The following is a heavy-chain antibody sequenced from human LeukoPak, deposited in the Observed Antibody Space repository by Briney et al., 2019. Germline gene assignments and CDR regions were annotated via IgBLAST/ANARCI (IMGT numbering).Heavy chain of an antibody. CDR1: GYTFTGYY. CDR2: INPNSGGT. V-gene: IGHV1-2*02. J-gene: IGHJ5*02. D-gene: IGHD3-22*01. CDR3: ARAPTMIVVVKGWFDP. Sequence: ASVKVSCKASGYTFTGYYMHWVRQAPGQGLEWMGWINPNSGGTNYAQKFQGRVTMTRDTSISTAYMELSRLRSDDTAVYYRARAPTMIVVVKGWFDPWGQGTLVTVSS.